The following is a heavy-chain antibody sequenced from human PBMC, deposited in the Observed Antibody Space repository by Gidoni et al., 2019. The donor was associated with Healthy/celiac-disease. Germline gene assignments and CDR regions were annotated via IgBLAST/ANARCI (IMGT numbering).Heavy chain of an antibody. J-gene: IGHJ4*02. D-gene: IGHD3-22*01. V-gene: IGHV3-30*18. CDR1: GFTFSSDG. Sequence: QVQLVESGGGVVQPGRSLRVSCAASGFTFSSDGMHWVRQAPGKGLGWVAVLSYDGSNKYYADSVKGRFTISRDNSKNTLYLQMNSLRAEDTAVYYCAKDLHPYDSSGSFFDYWGQGTLVTVSS. CDR3: AKDLHPYDSSGSFFDY. CDR2: LSYDGSNK.